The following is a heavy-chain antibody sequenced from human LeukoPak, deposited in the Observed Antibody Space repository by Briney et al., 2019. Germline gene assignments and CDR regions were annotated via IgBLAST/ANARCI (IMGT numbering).Heavy chain of an antibody. D-gene: IGHD3-16*01. CDR2: ISHDSTLI. V-gene: IGHV3-21*01. CDR3: TRDISPAIGAYDI. CDR1: GFSFTNDH. Sequence: GGSLRLSCAASGFSFTNDHMNWVRQAPGKGLEWVSFISHDSTLITYADSAKGRFIVSRDNAKKSLFLQMDSLRAEDTGIYYCTRDISPAIGAYDIWGQGTTVTVSS. J-gene: IGHJ3*02.